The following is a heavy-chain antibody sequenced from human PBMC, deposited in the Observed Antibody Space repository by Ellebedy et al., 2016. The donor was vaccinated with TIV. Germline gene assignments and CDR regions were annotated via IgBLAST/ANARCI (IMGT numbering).Heavy chain of an antibody. V-gene: IGHV4-39*01. Sequence: SETLSLXXTVSGGSISSSSYYWGWIRQPPGKGLEWIGSIYYSGSTYYNPSLKSRVTISVDTSKNQFSLKLSSVTAADTAVYYCARLLYYYDSSGYTIDYWGQGTLVTVSS. CDR2: IYYSGST. D-gene: IGHD3-22*01. CDR1: GGSISSSSYY. CDR3: ARLLYYYDSSGYTIDY. J-gene: IGHJ4*02.